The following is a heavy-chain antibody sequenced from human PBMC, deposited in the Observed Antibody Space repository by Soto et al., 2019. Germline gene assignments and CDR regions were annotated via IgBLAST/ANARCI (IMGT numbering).Heavy chain of an antibody. CDR3: ARDWGSATTGYYYYYGMDV. CDR1: GFTFSSYW. D-gene: IGHD3-16*01. Sequence: PGGSLRLSCAASGFTFSSYWMHWVRQAPGKGLVWVSRINSDGSSTSYADSVKGRFTISRDNAKNTLYLQMNSLRAEDTAVYYCARDWGSATTGYYYYYGMDVWGQGTTVTVSS. V-gene: IGHV3-74*01. J-gene: IGHJ6*02. CDR2: INSDGSST.